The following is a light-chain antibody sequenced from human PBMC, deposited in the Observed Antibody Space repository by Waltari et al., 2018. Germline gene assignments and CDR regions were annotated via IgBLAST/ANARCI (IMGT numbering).Light chain of an antibody. Sequence: IVLTHSPGTLSLPPGERATLACRASQSVGRSLAWYQQKPGRAPRLLIFGASSRATGIPDRFSGSGSGTDFSLTISRLEPEDFAVYYCQHYVRLPATFGQGTKVEIK. CDR2: GAS. CDR3: QHYVRLPAT. V-gene: IGKV3-20*01. CDR1: QSVGRS. J-gene: IGKJ1*01.